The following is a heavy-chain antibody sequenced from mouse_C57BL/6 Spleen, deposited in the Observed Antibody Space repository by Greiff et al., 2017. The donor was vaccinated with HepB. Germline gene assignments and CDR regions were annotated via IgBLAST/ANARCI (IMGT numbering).Heavy chain of an antibody. CDR1: GYSITSGYY. Sequence: EVKLQESGPGLVKPSQSLSLTCSVTGYSITSGYYWNWIRQFPGNKLEWMGYISYDGSNNYNPSLKNRISITRDTSKNQFFLKLNSVTTEDTATYYCSRDRFYYYGSRDYFDYWGQGTTLTVSS. CDR2: ISYDGSN. D-gene: IGHD1-1*01. V-gene: IGHV3-6*01. CDR3: SRDRFYYYGSRDYFDY. J-gene: IGHJ2*01.